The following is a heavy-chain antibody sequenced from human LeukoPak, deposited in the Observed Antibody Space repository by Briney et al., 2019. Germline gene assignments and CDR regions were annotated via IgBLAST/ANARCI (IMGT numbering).Heavy chain of an antibody. CDR3: ARGFYDILTGYPFYMDV. D-gene: IGHD3-9*01. Sequence: SETLSLTCNVSGVSLSSYYWSWIRQPAGKGLEWIGRIHTSGSTNYNPSLKSRVTISVVTSKNQLSLKLSSVTAPDTAVYYCARGFYDILTGYPFYMDVWGKGTTVTVSS. V-gene: IGHV4-4*07. CDR1: GVSLSSYY. J-gene: IGHJ6*03. CDR2: IHTSGST.